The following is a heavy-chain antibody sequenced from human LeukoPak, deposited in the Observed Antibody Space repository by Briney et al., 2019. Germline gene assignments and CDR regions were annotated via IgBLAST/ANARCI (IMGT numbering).Heavy chain of an antibody. V-gene: IGHV4-34*01. CDR2: INHSGST. Sequence: SETLSLTCAVYGGSFSGYYWSWIRQPPGKGLEWMGEINHSGSTNYNPSLKSRVTISVDTSKNQFSLKLSSVAAADTAVYYCASSGYSSSWYNWFDPWGQGTLVTVSS. D-gene: IGHD6-13*01. J-gene: IGHJ5*02. CDR1: GGSFSGYY. CDR3: ASSGYSSSWYNWFDP.